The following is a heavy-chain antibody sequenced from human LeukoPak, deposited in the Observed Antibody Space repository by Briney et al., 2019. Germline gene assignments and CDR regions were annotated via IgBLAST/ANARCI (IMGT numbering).Heavy chain of an antibody. CDR1: GGSISSGGYY. CDR3: ARGRKQWLAQGQGDYFDY. CDR2: VYYSGST. J-gene: IGHJ4*02. V-gene: IGHV4-31*03. Sequence: PSETLSLTCTVSGGSISSGGYYWSWIRQHPGKGLEWIGYVYYSGSTYYNPSLKSRVTISVDTSKNQFSLKLSTVTAADTAVYYCARGRKQWLAQGQGDYFDYWGQGTLVTVSS. D-gene: IGHD6-19*01.